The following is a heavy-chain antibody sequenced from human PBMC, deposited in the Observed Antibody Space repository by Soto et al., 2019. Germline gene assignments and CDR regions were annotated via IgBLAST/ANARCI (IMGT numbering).Heavy chain of an antibody. Sequence: ASVKVSCKASGYTFTSYDTNWVRQATGQGLEWMGWMNPNSGNTGYAQKFQGRVTMTRNTSISTAYMELSSLRSEDTAVYYCARYSGSGPLGNYYYMDVWGKGTTVTVSS. CDR1: GYTFTSYD. CDR2: MNPNSGNT. V-gene: IGHV1-8*01. CDR3: ARYSGSGPLGNYYYMDV. J-gene: IGHJ6*03. D-gene: IGHD3-10*01.